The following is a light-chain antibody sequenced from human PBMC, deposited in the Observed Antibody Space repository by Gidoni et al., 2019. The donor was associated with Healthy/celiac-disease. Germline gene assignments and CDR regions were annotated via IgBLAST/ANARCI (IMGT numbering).Light chain of an antibody. V-gene: IGLV2-14*01. Sequence: QSALTQPASVSGSPGQSITISCTGTSSDVGGYNYVSWYQQHPGKAPKLMIYEVSNRPSGVSNRFSGSKSGTTASLTIAGLQAEDEADYYCSSYTSSSTLLVFGTGTKVTV. CDR2: EVS. CDR3: SSYTSSSTLLV. CDR1: SSDVGGYNY. J-gene: IGLJ1*01.